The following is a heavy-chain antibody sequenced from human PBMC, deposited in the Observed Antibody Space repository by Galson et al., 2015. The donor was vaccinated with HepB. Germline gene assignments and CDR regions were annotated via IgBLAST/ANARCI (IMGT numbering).Heavy chain of an antibody. D-gene: IGHD3-16*02. CDR1: VGNFSINA. Sequence: SVKVSCKASVGNFSINAIIWVRQAPGQGLECMGRIVPNLDLANYAQRFQGRVTVTADKSTTTAYMELSSLRSDDAAVYYCAKLSPLDPRGCDIWGQGTMVSVSS. CDR3: AKLSPLDPRGCDI. V-gene: IGHV1-69*04. J-gene: IGHJ3*02. CDR2: IVPNLDLA.